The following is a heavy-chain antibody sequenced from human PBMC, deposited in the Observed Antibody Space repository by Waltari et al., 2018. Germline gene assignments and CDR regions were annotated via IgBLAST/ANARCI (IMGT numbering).Heavy chain of an antibody. D-gene: IGHD6-13*01. V-gene: IGHV4-39*01. CDR1: GGSISSSSYY. CDR2: IYYSGST. CDR3: ARTDSSSWHFDY. Sequence: QLQLQESGPGLVKPSETLSLTCTVSGGSISSSSYYWGWIRQPPGKGLEWIGGIYYSGSTYYNPSLKSRVTISVDTSKNQFSLKLSSVTAADTAVYYCARTDSSSWHFDYWGQGTLVTVSS. J-gene: IGHJ4*02.